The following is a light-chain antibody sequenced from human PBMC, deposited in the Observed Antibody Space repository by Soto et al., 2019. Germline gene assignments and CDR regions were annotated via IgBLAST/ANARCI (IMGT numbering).Light chain of an antibody. CDR3: QQVKTYPRT. Sequence: DIHLTQSPSFLSASVGDRVTITCRPSQAVPNNMAWYQQKPGKPPKLLIYEESTLHSGVPSRFSGRKSWTHFTLTIDSLQPEDFATYYCQQVKTYPRTFGGGTKVEIK. CDR2: EES. CDR1: QAVPNN. J-gene: IGKJ4*01. V-gene: IGKV1-9*01.